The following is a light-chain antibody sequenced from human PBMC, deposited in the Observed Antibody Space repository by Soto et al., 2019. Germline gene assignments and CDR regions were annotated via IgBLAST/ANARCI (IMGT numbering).Light chain of an antibody. V-gene: IGKV3-11*01. CDR1: QSVDSY. CDR2: EAS. J-gene: IGKJ4*01. Sequence: EIVLTQSPVTLSLSPGERATLSCRASQSVDSYLSWYHQKPGQAPRLLIYEASNKASGIPAWFSGRGSGTYFTLTISSLAPEDVGVYYWQHRSNWPLTFGGGTKVEIK. CDR3: QHRSNWPLT.